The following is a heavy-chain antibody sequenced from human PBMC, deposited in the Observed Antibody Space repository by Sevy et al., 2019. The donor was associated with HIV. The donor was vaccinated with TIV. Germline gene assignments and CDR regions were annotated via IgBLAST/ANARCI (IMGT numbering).Heavy chain of an antibody. CDR2: ISYDGSKK. D-gene: IGHD1-26*01. CDR1: GVTLSSYG. CDR3: AHSSGLYGYYYGMDV. V-gene: IGHV3-30*03. J-gene: IGHJ6*02. Sequence: GGSLRLSCAASGVTLSSYGIHWVRQAPGKGLEWVAVISYDGSKKNHAESIKGRFTISRDNSKNTLYLEMSSLRPEDTAVYYCAHSSGLYGYYYGMDVWGQGTTVTVSS.